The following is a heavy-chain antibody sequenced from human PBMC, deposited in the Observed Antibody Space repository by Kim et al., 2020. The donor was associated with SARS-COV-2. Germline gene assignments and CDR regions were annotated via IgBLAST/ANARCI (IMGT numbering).Heavy chain of an antibody. CDR3: AKVVRLDSYNYFYYYAM. Sequence: GGSLRLSCVASGFTFDSYAMSWVRQAPGKGLEWVSVMRGGGGNKYYAESVKGRFTISRDNSKNRLYLQMNNLRDEDTALYYCAKVVRLDSYNYFYYYAM. CDR1: GFTFDSYA. D-gene: IGHD2-2*03. J-gene: IGHJ6*03. CDR2: MRGGGGNK. V-gene: IGHV3-23*01.